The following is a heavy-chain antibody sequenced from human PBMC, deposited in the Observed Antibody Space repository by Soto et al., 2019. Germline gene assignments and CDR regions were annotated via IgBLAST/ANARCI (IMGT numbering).Heavy chain of an antibody. J-gene: IGHJ3*02. D-gene: IGHD2-15*01. CDR1: RGSISSGGDY. V-gene: IGHV4-31*11. Sequence: PSETLSLACAVSRGSISSGGDYWTWIRQHPGKGLEWIGYIYYSGSTYYNPSLKSRVTISVDTSKNQFSLKLSSVTAADTAVYYCARADSEGYCSGGSCYGYAFDIWGQGTMVTVSS. CDR2: IYYSGST. CDR3: ARADSEGYCSGGSCYGYAFDI.